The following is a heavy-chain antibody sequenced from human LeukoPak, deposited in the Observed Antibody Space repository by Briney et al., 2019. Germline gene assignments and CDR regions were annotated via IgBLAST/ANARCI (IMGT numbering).Heavy chain of an antibody. D-gene: IGHD1-26*01. CDR3: ARSAGGGVYYFDY. CDR1: GGSFGGYY. V-gene: IGHV4-34*01. Sequence: SETLSLTCAVYGGSFGGYYWSWIRQPPGKGLEWNGEINHSGGTNYNPSLKSRVTISVDASKNQFSLKLSSVTAADTAVYYCARSAGGGVYYFDYWGQGTLVTISS. CDR2: INHSGGT. J-gene: IGHJ4*02.